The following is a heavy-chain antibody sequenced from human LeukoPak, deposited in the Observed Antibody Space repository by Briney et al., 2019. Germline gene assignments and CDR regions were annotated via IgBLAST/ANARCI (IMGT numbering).Heavy chain of an antibody. CDR1: GGSISSGGYY. D-gene: IGHD3-10*01. J-gene: IGHJ6*02. V-gene: IGHV4-31*03. CDR3: ARTAMVRGAHYGMDV. CDR2: IYYSGST. Sequence: KPSETLSLTCTVSGGSISSGGYYWSWIRQHPGKGLEWIGYIYYSGSTYYNPSLKSRVTISVDTPKNQFSLKLSSVTAADTAVYYCARTAMVRGAHYGMDVWGQGTTVTVSS.